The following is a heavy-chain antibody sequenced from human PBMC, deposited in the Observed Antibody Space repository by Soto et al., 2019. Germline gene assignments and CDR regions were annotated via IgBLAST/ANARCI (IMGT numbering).Heavy chain of an antibody. D-gene: IGHD6-19*01. Sequence: PGGSLRLSCAASGFTFSSYWMHWVRQAPGKGLVWVSRINSDGSSTSYADSVKGRFTISRDNSKNTLYLQMDSLRTEDTAVYYCVKQAPAGWHFFDTWGQGTLVTVSS. CDR3: VKQAPAGWHFFDT. CDR1: GFTFSSYW. CDR2: INSDGSST. V-gene: IGHV3-74*01. J-gene: IGHJ4*02.